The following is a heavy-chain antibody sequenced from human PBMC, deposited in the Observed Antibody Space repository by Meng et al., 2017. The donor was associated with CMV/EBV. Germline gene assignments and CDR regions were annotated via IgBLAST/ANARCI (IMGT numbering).Heavy chain of an antibody. CDR1: GYSISSGYY. J-gene: IGHJ4*02. CDR3: ARVLMGAIAGDLDY. Sequence: GSLRLSCTVSGYSISSGYYWGWIRQPPGKGLEWIGSIYHSGSTYYNPSLKSRVTISVDTSKNQFSLKLSSVTAADTAVYYCARVLMGAIAGDLDYWGQGTLVTVSS. CDR2: IYHSGST. V-gene: IGHV4-38-2*02. D-gene: IGHD4/OR15-4a*01.